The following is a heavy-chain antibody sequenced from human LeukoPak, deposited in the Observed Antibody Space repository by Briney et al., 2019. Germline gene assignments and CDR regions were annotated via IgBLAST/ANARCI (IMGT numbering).Heavy chain of an antibody. D-gene: IGHD1-26*01. J-gene: IGHJ3*02. CDR2: IYTSGST. CDR1: GGSISNYY. Sequence: SETLSLTCTVSGGSISNYYWTWIRQPAGKGLEWIGRIYTSGSTDYNPSLKSRVTMSVDTSKNQFSLRLSSVTAADTAVYYCAKDRKDGSTAAFDIWGQGTMVTVSS. V-gene: IGHV4-4*07. CDR3: AKDRKDGSTAAFDI.